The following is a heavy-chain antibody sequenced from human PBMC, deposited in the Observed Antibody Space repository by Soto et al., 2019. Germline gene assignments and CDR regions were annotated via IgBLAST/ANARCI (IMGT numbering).Heavy chain of an antibody. D-gene: IGHD2-2*01. CDR1: GFTFSSDS. CDR3: ARVVLYRPTVVPAPSGSVKNGGYYYMDV. Sequence: EVQLVESGGGLVKPGGSLRLSCAASGFTFSSDSMNWVRQAPGKGLEWVSSISSSSSYIYYADSVKGRFTISRDNAKNSLYLQMNSLRAEDTAVYYCARVVLYRPTVVPAPSGSVKNGGYYYMDVWGKGTTVTVSS. J-gene: IGHJ6*03. CDR2: ISSSSSYI. V-gene: IGHV3-21*01.